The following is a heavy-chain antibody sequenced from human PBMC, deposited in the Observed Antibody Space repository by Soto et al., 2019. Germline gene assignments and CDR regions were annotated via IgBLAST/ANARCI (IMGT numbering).Heavy chain of an antibody. CDR3: VRHVDTSMVSRWFDP. D-gene: IGHD5-18*01. CDR2: TSSKSATV. CDR1: GFTFSIFS. J-gene: IGHJ5*02. V-gene: IGHV3-48*02. Sequence: EVQLVESGGGLVQPGGSLRLSCEASGFTFSIFSMHWVHQAPGKGLEWVSYTSSKSATVYYADSVKGRFTISRDDAKNSLYLQMNSLREEDTAVYYCVRHVDTSMVSRWFDPWGRGTLVTVSS.